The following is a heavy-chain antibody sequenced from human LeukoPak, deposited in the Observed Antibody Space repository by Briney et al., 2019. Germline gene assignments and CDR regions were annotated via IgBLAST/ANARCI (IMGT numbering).Heavy chain of an antibody. V-gene: IGHV1-69*13. D-gene: IGHD2-15*01. CDR3: ARADTDGVAASGYYGMDV. J-gene: IGHJ6*02. CDR2: IIPIFGTA. Sequence: ASVKVSCKASGGTFSSYAISWVRQAPGQGLEWMGGIIPIFGTANYAQKFQGRVTITADESTSTAYMELSSLRSEDTAVYYCARADTDGVAASGYYGMDVWGQGTTVTVSS. CDR1: GGTFSSYA.